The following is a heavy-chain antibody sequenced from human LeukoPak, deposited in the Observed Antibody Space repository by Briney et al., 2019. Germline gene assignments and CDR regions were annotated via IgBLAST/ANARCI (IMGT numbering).Heavy chain of an antibody. CDR2: ITSSSSTI. Sequence: GGSLRLSCAASGFTFSTYNMNWVRQAPGKGLEWVSYITSSSSTIYYADSVKGRFTISRDNAKNSLYLQMNSLRAEDTAVYYCARDLQVTTGYYFDYWGQGTLATVSS. V-gene: IGHV3-48*01. J-gene: IGHJ4*02. CDR3: ARDLQVTTGYYFDY. D-gene: IGHD4-11*01. CDR1: GFTFSTYN.